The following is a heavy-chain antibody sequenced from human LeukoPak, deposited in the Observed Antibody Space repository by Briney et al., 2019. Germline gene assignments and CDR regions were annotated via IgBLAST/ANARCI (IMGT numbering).Heavy chain of an antibody. V-gene: IGHV3-48*04. D-gene: IGHD6-13*01. J-gene: IGHJ6*02. Sequence: PGGSLRLSCAASGFTFSSYSMNWVRQAPGKGLERVPYISSSGSTIYYADSVKGRFTISRDNAKNSLYLQMNSLRAEDTAVYYCARDSSWYYGMDVWGQGTTVTVSS. CDR1: GFTFSSYS. CDR3: ARDSSWYYGMDV. CDR2: ISSSGSTI.